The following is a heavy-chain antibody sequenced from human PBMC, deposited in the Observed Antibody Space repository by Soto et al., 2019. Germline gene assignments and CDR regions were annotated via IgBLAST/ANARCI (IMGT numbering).Heavy chain of an antibody. V-gene: IGHV3-21*01. CDR2: ITSSSRFI. J-gene: IGHJ4*02. CDR3: AGTYDPDDY. CDR1: RISFSDYH. Sequence: EVHLVESGGGLVKPGGSLRLSCAASRISFSDYHMNWVRQAPGKGLEWVASITSSSRFINYADSVKGRFTISRDNTKNSRYLQMTSIRGEVTAVYYWAGTYDPDDYWGQGTLVNVSS. D-gene: IGHD3-22*01.